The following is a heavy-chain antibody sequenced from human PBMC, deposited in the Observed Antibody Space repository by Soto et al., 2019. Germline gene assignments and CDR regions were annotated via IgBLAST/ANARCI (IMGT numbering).Heavy chain of an antibody. Sequence: SETLSLTCTVSGGSISSYYWSWIRQPPGKGLEWIGYIYYSGSTNYNPSLKSRVTISVDTSKNQFSLKLSSVTAADTAVYYCARDTLGYCSSTSCYQSNWFDPWGPGTLVTVSS. CDR2: IYYSGST. D-gene: IGHD2-2*01. V-gene: IGHV4-59*01. J-gene: IGHJ5*02. CDR1: GGSISSYY. CDR3: ARDTLGYCSSTSCYQSNWFDP.